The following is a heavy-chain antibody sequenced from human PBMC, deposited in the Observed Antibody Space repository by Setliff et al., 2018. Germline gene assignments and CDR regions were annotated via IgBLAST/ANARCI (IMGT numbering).Heavy chain of an antibody. CDR3: AREFGISGYYGRSSHYSFDT. CDR1: GGSISSYS. D-gene: IGHD3-22*01. J-gene: IGHJ3*02. Sequence: LSLTCTVSGGSISSYSWSWIRQSPGRGLEWIGFIYYTGSTNYNPSLKSRVTISGDTSKNQFSLKLNSVTAADTAVYYCAREFGISGYYGRSSHYSFDTWGQGTAGTV. CDR2: IYYTGST. V-gene: IGHV4-59*13.